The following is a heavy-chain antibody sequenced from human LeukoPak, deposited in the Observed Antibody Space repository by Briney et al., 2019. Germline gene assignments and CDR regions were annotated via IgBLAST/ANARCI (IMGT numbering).Heavy chain of an antibody. J-gene: IGHJ4*02. CDR2: ISFDGNNK. CDR1: GFTFSNYV. Sequence: GKSLRLSCAASGFTFSNYVIHWVRQAPGKGLGWVAVISFDGNNKYYVDSVKGRFTISRDNSKSTLYLQMNSLRAEDTAVYYCVKDLNCGGDCYSAAGHWGQGILVTVSS. CDR3: VKDLNCGGDCYSAAGH. D-gene: IGHD2-21*02. V-gene: IGHV3-30*18.